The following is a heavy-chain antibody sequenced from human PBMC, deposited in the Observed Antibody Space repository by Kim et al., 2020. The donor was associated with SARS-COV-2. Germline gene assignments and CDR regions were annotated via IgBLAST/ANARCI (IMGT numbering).Heavy chain of an antibody. Sequence: GGSLRLSCATSGFTFSSYGMHWVRQAPGKGLEWVAVISYDGNNKYYADSVKGRFTLSRDNSKSTLFLQLTSLRAEDTAVYYCTKDQSEAIEGGGYHNFYYGMEVWGQGTTVTVSS. CDR3: TKDQSEAIEGGGYHNFYYGMEV. CDR1: GFTFSSYG. J-gene: IGHJ6*02. D-gene: IGHD1-26*01. CDR2: ISYDGNNK. V-gene: IGHV3-30*18.